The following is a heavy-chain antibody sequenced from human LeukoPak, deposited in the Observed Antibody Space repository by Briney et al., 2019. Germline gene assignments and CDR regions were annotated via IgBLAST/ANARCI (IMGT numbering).Heavy chain of an antibody. CDR1: GFTVSSNY. V-gene: IGHV3-53*01. CDR2: IYSGGST. D-gene: IGHD4-17*01. J-gene: IGHJ4*02. CDR3: ATGNRHDYGDYLDY. Sequence: GGSLRLSCAASGFTVSSNYMSWVRQAPGKGLEWVSVIYSGGSTYYADSVKGRFTISRDNSKNTLYLQMNSLRAEDTAVYYCATGNRHDYGDYLDYWGQGTLVTVSS.